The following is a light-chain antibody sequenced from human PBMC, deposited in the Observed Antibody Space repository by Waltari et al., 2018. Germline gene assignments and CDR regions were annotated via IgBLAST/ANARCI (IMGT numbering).Light chain of an antibody. CDR2: DVS. Sequence: QSALTQPRSVSGSPGQSVTISCAGTSLDVGRYNYVSWYQQPPGKAPKLMIYDVSNRPSGVPDRFSGSKSGNTASLTISGLQAEDEADYYCCSYAGSYSRVFGGGTQLTVL. J-gene: IGLJ3*02. CDR3: CSYAGSYSRV. V-gene: IGLV2-11*01. CDR1: SLDVGRYNY.